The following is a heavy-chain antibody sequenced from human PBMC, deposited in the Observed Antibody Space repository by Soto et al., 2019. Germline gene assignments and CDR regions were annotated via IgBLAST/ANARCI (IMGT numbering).Heavy chain of an antibody. V-gene: IGHV3-23*01. D-gene: IGHD2-15*01. CDR2: ISASGTFT. J-gene: IGHJ4*02. CDR3: TTHAPEDMIRK. CDR1: GFTFSSYA. Sequence: PGGSLRLSCTASGFTFSSYAMSWVRQAPGKGLEWVSAISASGTFTYYADSVKGRFTISRDNSNNTLHVQMNSLGGDDTALYYCTTHAPEDMIRKWGPGTLVTVSS.